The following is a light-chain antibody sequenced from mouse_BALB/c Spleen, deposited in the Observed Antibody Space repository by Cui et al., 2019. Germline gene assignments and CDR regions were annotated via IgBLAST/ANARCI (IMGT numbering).Light chain of an antibody. Sequence: QIVLTQSPAIMSASPGEKVTMTCSASSSVSYMYWYQQKPGASPRLVIYDTSNLASGVPVRFSGSGSGTSYSLTISRMEAEDAATYYCQQWSSYPRTFGGGTKLEIK. J-gene: IGKJ1*01. V-gene: IGKV4-55*01. CDR2: DTS. CDR3: QQWSSYPRT. CDR1: SSVSY.